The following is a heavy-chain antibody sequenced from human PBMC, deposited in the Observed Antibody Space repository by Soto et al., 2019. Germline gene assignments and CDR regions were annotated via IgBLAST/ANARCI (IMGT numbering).Heavy chain of an antibody. CDR3: ARTRGYSYGGPGGTDY. V-gene: IGHV3-30-3*01. CDR2: ISYDGSNK. D-gene: IGHD5-18*01. J-gene: IGHJ4*02. Sequence: QVQLVESGGGVVQPGMSLRLSCAASGVTFTNYAMHWVRQAPGKGLEWVADISYDGSNKYYADSVKGRFTISRDNSKNTLYLQMNSLRAEDTAVYYCARTRGYSYGGPGGTDYWGQGTLVTVSS. CDR1: GVTFTNYA.